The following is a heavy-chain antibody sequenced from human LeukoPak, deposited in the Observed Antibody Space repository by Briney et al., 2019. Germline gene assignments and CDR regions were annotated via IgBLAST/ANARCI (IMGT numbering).Heavy chain of an antibody. D-gene: IGHD6-19*01. J-gene: IGHJ4*02. V-gene: IGHV4-39*01. CDR2: IYYSGST. CDR3: ARHMGRIAVADNFDY. CDR1: GGSISSSSYY. Sequence: PSETLSLTCTVSGGSISSSSYYWGWIRQPPGKGLEWIGSIYYSGSTYYNPSLKSRVTISVDTSKNQFSLKLSSVTAADTAVYYCARHMGRIAVADNFDYWGQGTLVSLL.